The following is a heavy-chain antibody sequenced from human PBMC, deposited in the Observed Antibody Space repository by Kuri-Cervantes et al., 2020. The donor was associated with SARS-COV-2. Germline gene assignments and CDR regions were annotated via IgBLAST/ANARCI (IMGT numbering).Heavy chain of an antibody. Sequence: GSLRLSCTVSGGSISSYYWSWIRQPPGKGLEWIGYIYYSGSTNYNPSLKSRVTISVDTSKNQFSLKLSSVTAADTAVYYCARDNGVTGTTSPDYYYYYGMDVWGQGTMVTVAS. CDR1: GGSISSYY. J-gene: IGHJ6*01. CDR2: IYYSGST. CDR3: ARDNGVTGTTSPDYYYYYGMDV. V-gene: IGHV4-59*12. D-gene: IGHD1-7*01.